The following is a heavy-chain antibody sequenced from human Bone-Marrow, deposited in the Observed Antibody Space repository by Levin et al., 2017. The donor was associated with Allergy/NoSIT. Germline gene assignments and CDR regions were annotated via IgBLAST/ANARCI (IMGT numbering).Heavy chain of an antibody. D-gene: IGHD6-13*01. CDR2: ISSSSSYI. Sequence: LSLTCAASGFTFSSSSMNWVRQAPGKGLEWVSSISSSSSYIYYADSVKGRFTISRDNAKNSLYLQMNSLRAEDTAVYYCARDSPYSIHHPPFSDYWGQGPLVTVSS. CDR1: GFTFSSSS. J-gene: IGHJ4*02. V-gene: IGHV3-21*01. CDR3: ARDSPYSIHHPPFSDY.